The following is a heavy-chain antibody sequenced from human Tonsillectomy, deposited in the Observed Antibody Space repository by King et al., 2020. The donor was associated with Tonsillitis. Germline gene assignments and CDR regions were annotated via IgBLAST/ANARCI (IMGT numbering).Heavy chain of an antibody. D-gene: IGHD4-11*01. CDR3: TNSNYDDYYLDY. V-gene: IGHV3-15*07. J-gene: IGHJ4*02. Sequence: VQLVESGGGLVKPGGSLRLSCAASGFTFSNAWMNWVRQAPGKGLEWVGRIKSKTDGGTTDYAAPVKGRFTISRDDSKNTLYLQMNSLKTEDTAVYYCTNSNYDDYYLDYWGQGTLVTVSS. CDR1: GFTFSNAW. CDR2: IKSKTDGGTT.